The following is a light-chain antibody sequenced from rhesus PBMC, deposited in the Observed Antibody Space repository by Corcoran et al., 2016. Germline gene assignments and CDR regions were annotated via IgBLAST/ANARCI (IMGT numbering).Light chain of an antibody. Sequence: DIQMTQSPSSLSASVGDRVTITCRASENVNNYLNWYQQKPGKAPKLLIYKASPLQSGVPSRFSGSVSGTDYTFTISSLQPEDVATYYCQHGYATPYTFGQGTKVEIK. CDR2: KAS. CDR1: ENVNNY. J-gene: IGKJ2*01. V-gene: IGKV1-74*01. CDR3: QHGYATPYT.